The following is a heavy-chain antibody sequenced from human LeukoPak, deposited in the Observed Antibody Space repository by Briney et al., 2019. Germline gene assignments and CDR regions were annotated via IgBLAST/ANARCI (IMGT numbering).Heavy chain of an antibody. D-gene: IGHD3-3*01. CDR1: GYTFTGYY. CDR3: ARDLGFLEWLYHFDY. Sequence: GASVKVSCKTSGYTFTGYYMHWVRQAPGQGLEWMGWINPNSGGTNYAQKFQGRVTMTRDTSISTAYMELSRLRSDDTAVYYCARDLGFLEWLYHFDYWGQGTLVTVSS. CDR2: INPNSGGT. J-gene: IGHJ4*02. V-gene: IGHV1-2*02.